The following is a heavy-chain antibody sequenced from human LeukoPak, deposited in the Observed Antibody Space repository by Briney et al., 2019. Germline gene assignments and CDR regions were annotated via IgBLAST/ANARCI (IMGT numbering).Heavy chain of an antibody. CDR2: AYGDGSDQ. CDR1: GFTFSSYA. D-gene: IGHD3-22*01. Sequence: GGSLRLSCAASGFTFSSYAMSWVRQAPGKGLEWVAVAYGDGSDQYYADSVKGRFTIFKDISRNTLSVQMNSLRAEDTAVYYCATGGGFYYDHWGQGTLVTVAS. V-gene: IGHV3-33*08. J-gene: IGHJ4*02. CDR3: ATGGGFYYDH.